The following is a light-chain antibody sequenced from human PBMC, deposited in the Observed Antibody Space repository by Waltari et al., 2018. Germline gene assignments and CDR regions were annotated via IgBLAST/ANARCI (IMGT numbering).Light chain of an antibody. CDR1: ENVNNN. CDR2: KAS. V-gene: IGKV1-39*01. J-gene: IGKJ1*01. Sequence: DIQMTQSPSSLSASVGDRVTITCRASENVNNNLNWYQQKPGKAPKLLIYKASTLQSGVPSRFSGSGSGTDYTFTISSLQSEDVATYYCQHGYGTPWTFGQGTKVEIK. CDR3: QHGYGTPWT.